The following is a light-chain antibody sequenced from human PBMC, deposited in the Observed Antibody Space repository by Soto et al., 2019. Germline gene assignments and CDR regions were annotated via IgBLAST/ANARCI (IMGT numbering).Light chain of an antibody. CDR1: QSVSSKY. CDR3: QQYGGSPRFT. Sequence: EVVLTQSPGTLSLSPGDWATLSCRASQSVSSKYLAWYQKKPGQSPRLLIYGASNRATGIPDRFSGSGSGTDFTLTISRLEPEDCSVYYCQQYGGSPRFTFGQGTKLEIK. V-gene: IGKV3-20*01. CDR2: GAS. J-gene: IGKJ2*01.